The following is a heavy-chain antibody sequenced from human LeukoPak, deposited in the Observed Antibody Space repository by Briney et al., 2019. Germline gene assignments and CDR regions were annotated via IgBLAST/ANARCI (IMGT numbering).Heavy chain of an antibody. Sequence: QSGGSLRLSCAASGFTFSSYAMSWVRQAPGKGLEWVSAISGSGGSTYYADSVKGRFTISRDNSKNTLYLQMNSLRAEDTAVYYCASNPGSTSPAIPDYWGQGTLVTVSS. V-gene: IGHV3-23*01. CDR2: ISGSGGST. D-gene: IGHD2-2*02. CDR3: ASNPGSTSPAIPDY. CDR1: GFTFSSYA. J-gene: IGHJ4*02.